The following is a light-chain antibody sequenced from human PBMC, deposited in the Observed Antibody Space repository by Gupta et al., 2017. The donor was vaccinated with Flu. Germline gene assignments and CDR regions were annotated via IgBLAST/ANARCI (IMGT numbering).Light chain of an antibody. J-gene: IGKJ1*01. CDR1: RNINKY. V-gene: IGKV1-33*01. CDR3: QSCEDLHPKMVS. Sequence: DIRMTQSPSSLSASIGDTVAISCQASRNINKYVNWYQKSQGKAPKLLIYDATNLRAGVPSRFSGSGSGTDCNLTIRSLQPEDVAVYYCQSCEDLHPKMVSFGHGTRVDIK. CDR2: DAT.